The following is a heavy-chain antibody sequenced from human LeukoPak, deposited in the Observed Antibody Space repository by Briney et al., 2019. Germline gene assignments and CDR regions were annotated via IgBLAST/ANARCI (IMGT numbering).Heavy chain of an antibody. D-gene: IGHD7-27*01. CDR2: IYSGGST. V-gene: IGHV3-53*01. J-gene: IGHJ4*02. CDR1: GFTVSSNY. Sequence: GGSLRLSCAASGFTVSSNYMSWVRQAPGEGLEWVSVIYSGGSTYYADSVKGRFTISRDNSKNTLYLQMNSLRAEDTAVYYCARDEGELGTDYWGQGTLVTVSS. CDR3: ARDEGELGTDY.